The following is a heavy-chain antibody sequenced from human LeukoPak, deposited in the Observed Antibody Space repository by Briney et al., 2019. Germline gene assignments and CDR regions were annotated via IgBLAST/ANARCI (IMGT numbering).Heavy chain of an antibody. J-gene: IGHJ4*02. Sequence: GGSLRLSCAASGFTFSSYAMHWVRQAPGKGLEWVAVISYDGSNKYYADSVKGRFTISRDNSKNTLYLQMNSLRAEDTAVYYCARDRLKYCGGDCYSDYWGQGTLVTASS. CDR2: ISYDGSNK. CDR1: GFTFSSYA. V-gene: IGHV3-30-3*01. CDR3: ARDRLKYCGGDCYSDY. D-gene: IGHD2-21*02.